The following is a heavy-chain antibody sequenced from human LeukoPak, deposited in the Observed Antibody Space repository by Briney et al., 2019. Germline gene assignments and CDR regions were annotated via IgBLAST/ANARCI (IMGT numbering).Heavy chain of an antibody. CDR1: GGTFSSYA. J-gene: IGHJ3*02. V-gene: IGHV1-69*05. Sequence: SVKVSCKASGGTFSSYAISWVRQAPGQGLEWMGGIIPIFGTANYAQKFQGRVTITTDESTSTAYMELSGLRSEDTAVYYCARTKRELLGAFDIWGQGTMVTVSS. CDR2: IIPIFGTA. D-gene: IGHD1-26*01. CDR3: ARTKRELLGAFDI.